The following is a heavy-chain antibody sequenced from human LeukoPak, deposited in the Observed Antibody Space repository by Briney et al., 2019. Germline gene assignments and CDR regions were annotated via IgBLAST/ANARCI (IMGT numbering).Heavy chain of an antibody. CDR2: IYHSGST. CDR1: GGSISSSNW. J-gene: IGHJ4*02. D-gene: IGHD3-9*01. V-gene: IGHV4-4*02. Sequence: SETLSLTCAVSGGSISSSNWWSCVRQPPGKGLEWIGEIYHSGSTNYNPSLKSRVTISVDKSKNQFSLKLSSVTAADTAVYYCARGEGSQYYDILTGYYKLGYFDYWGQGTLVTVSS. CDR3: ARGEGSQYYDILTGYYKLGYFDY.